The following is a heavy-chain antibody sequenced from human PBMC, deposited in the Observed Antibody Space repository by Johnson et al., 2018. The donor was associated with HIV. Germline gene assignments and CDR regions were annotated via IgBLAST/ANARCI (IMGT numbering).Heavy chain of an antibody. V-gene: IGHV3-30-3*02. D-gene: IGHD2-15*01. J-gene: IGHJ3*01. CDR2: ISYDGVTK. Sequence: QVQLVESGGGVAQPGRSLRLSCAASGFTFSFYAMHWVRQAPGKGLAWVAVISYDGVTKYYADSVKGRFTISRDNSKNTVYPQMNSRRAEDPAVYCCAKRWVASIVGACDLWGQGTMVTVSS. CDR3: AKRWVASIVGACDL. CDR1: GFTFSFYA.